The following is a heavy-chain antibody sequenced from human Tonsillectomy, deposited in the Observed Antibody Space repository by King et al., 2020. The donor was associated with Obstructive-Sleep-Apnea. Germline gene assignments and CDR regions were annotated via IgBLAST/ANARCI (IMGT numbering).Heavy chain of an antibody. V-gene: IGHV3-49*03. CDR1: GFTFGDYA. J-gene: IGHJ5*02. Sequence: VQLVESGGGLVQPGRSLRLSCTASGFTFGDYAMSWFRQAPGKGLEWVGFIRSKAYGGTTEYAASVKGRFTISRDDSKSIAYLQMNSLKTEDTAVYYCTRDPDKHYCSSTSCYGSWFDPGGQGTLVTVSS. CDR2: IRSKAYGGTT. CDR3: TRDPDKHYCSSTSCYGSWFDP. D-gene: IGHD2-2*01.